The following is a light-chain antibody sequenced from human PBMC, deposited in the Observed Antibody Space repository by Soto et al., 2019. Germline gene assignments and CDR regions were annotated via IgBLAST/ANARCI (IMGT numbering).Light chain of an antibody. CDR1: QSVSNNY. V-gene: IGKV3-20*01. CDR3: QQYGSSPPYT. Sequence: EVVLTQSPGTLSLSPGERATLSCRASQSVSNNYFAWYQQKPGQAPRLLIFGSSDRATGIPDRFSGSGSETDFTLTIIRLEPADFAVYSCQQYGSSPPYTFGQGTKLEIK. J-gene: IGKJ2*01. CDR2: GSS.